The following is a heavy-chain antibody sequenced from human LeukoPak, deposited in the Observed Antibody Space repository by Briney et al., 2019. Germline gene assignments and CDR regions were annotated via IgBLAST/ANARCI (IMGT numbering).Heavy chain of an antibody. D-gene: IGHD6-19*01. V-gene: IGHV3-23*01. CDR2: ISPSGRST. J-gene: IGHJ4*02. CDR3: SAQPEEVAGGMNS. Sequence: GGSLRLSCAASGLTFAKTSMTWVRQAPGKGLEWVSTISPSGRSTYYADSVKGRFTISRDNSKNTLYLQMITLRAGDTAVYYCSAQPEEVAGGMNSWGQGALVTVSS. CDR1: GLTFAKTS.